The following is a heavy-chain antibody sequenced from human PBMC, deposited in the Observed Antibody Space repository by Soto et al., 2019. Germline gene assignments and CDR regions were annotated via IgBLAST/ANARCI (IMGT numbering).Heavy chain of an antibody. D-gene: IGHD6-13*01. CDR1: GFTFSSYG. Sequence: QVQLLESGGGVVQPGRSLRLSCAASGFTFSSYGMHWVRQAPGKGLEWVAVISYDGSNKYYADSVKGRFTISRDNSKNTLYLQMNSLRAEDTAVYYCEKGYLVFSSSWCPWFDPWGQGTLVTVSS. J-gene: IGHJ5*02. V-gene: IGHV3-30*18. CDR3: EKGYLVFSSSWCPWFDP. CDR2: ISYDGSNK.